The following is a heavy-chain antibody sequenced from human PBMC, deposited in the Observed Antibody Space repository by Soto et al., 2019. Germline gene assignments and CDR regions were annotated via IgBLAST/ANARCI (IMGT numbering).Heavy chain of an antibody. CDR2: IKHDGSST. CDR3: ARVKKGRYSYGLYYYYGMDV. D-gene: IGHD5-18*01. J-gene: IGHJ6*02. V-gene: IGHV3-74*02. CDR1: GFTFSGYW. Sequence: QLVESGGGLVQPGGSLRLSCEASGFTFSGYWMSWVRQAPGKGLEWVADIKHDGSSTSYADSVKGRFTISRDNAKNTLYLQMNSLRAEDTAVYYCARVKKGRYSYGLYYYYGMDVWGQGTTVTVSS.